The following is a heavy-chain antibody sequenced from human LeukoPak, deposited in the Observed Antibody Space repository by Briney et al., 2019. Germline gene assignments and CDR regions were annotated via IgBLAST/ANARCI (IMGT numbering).Heavy chain of an antibody. D-gene: IGHD3-10*01. CDR2: IIPIFGTA. CDR1: GGTFSSYA. V-gene: IGHV1-69*13. CDR3: ARAMVRGAEDYYYGMDV. J-gene: IGHJ6*04. Sequence: WASVKVSCKASGGTFSSYAISWVRQAPGQGLEWMGGIIPIFGTANYAQKFQGRVTITADESTSTAYMELSSLRSEDTAVYYCARAMVRGAEDYYYGMDVWGTGTTVTVSS.